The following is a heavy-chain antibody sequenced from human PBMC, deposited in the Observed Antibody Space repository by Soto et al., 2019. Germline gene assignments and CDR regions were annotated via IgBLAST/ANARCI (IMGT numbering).Heavy chain of an antibody. Sequence: SVKGFFKASGGPFSNYVFNWVRQAPGQGLEWMGRIIPISGAANYAQKFQGRVTITADKSTSTSYMGLSSLRSEDTAVYYCARDMTRNVVPYFDFWGQGTLVTVSS. J-gene: IGHJ4*02. V-gene: IGHV1-69*06. CDR3: ARDMTRNVVPYFDF. D-gene: IGHD2-21*01. CDR2: IIPISGAA. CDR1: GGPFSNYV.